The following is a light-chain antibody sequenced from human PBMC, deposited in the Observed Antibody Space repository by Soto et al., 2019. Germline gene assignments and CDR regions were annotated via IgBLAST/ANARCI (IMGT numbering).Light chain of an antibody. J-gene: IGKJ5*01. CDR1: VMISTY. CDR3: QQYVNSPIT. V-gene: IGKV3-11*01. CDR2: DAS. Sequence: EIVLTQSPVTLSLSPGQRATLSCRASVMISTYVAWYQQKPGQAPRLLIYDASNRATGVPARFSGSGSGTDFTLTISRLEPEDFAVYCCQQYVNSPITFGQGTRLEIK.